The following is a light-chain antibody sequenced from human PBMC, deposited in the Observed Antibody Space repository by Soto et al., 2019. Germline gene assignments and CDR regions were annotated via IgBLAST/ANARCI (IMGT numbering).Light chain of an antibody. CDR2: GAS. Sequence: EVVLTQSPGTLSLSPGEIATLSCRASQSVRSSSLAWYQQKPGQAPRLLIYGASNRATGIPDRFSGSGSGTDFTLTISRLETEDFAVYYCQQYGSSPWTFGQGTNVEIK. CDR3: QQYGSSPWT. V-gene: IGKV3-20*01. CDR1: QSVRSSS. J-gene: IGKJ1*01.